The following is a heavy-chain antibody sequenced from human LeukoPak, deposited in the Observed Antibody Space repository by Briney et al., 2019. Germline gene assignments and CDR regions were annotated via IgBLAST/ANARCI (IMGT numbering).Heavy chain of an antibody. J-gene: IGHJ4*02. CDR3: ARDSANYHFAY. CDR2: LYSGGAT. V-gene: IGHV3-66*01. D-gene: IGHD4/OR15-4a*01. Sequence: GGSLRLSCAASGFTVKDNFMSWVRQAPGKGLEWVTVLYSGGATYYADSVKGRFTISRDNSKNIVFLQMNDLRTEDTAFYYCARDSANYHFAYWGQGALVTVSS. CDR1: GFTVKDNF.